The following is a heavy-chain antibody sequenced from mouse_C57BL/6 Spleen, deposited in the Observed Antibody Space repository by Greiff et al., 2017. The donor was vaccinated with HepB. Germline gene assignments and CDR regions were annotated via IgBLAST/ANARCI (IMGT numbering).Heavy chain of an antibody. D-gene: IGHD2-3*01. Sequence: EVKLVESGGGLVQPKGSLKLSCAASGFSFNTYAMNWVRQAPGKGLEWVARIRSKSNNYATYYADSVKDRFTISRDDSESMLYLQMNNLKTEDTALYYCVRYDDGYFDYWGQGTTLTVSS. CDR2: IRSKSNNYAT. J-gene: IGHJ2*01. V-gene: IGHV10-1*01. CDR3: VRYDDGYFDY. CDR1: GFSFNTYA.